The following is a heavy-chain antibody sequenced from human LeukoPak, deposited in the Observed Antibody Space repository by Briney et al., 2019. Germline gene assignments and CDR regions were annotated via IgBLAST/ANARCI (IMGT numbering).Heavy chain of an antibody. J-gene: IGHJ5*02. CDR1: GGSFSGYY. CDR2: INHSGST. D-gene: IGHD3-22*01. V-gene: IGHV4-34*01. Sequence: AETLSLTCAVYGGSFSGYYWSWIRQPPGKGLEWIGEINHSGSTNYNPSLKSRVTISVDTSKNQFSLKLSSVTAADTAVYYCARRRSSSGYYSENWFDPWGQGTLVTVSS. CDR3: ARRRSSSGYYSENWFDP.